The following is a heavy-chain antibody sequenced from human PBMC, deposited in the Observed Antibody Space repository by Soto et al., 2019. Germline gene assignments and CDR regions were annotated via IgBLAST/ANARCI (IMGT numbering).Heavy chain of an antibody. CDR3: AGSGHYHNSGMDV. D-gene: IGHD3-22*01. CDR2: IYHSGST. J-gene: IGHJ6*02. Sequence: SETLSLTCAVSGGSISSGGYSWSWIRQPPGKGLEWIGYIYHSGSTYYNPSLKSRVTISVDRSKNQFSLKLSSVTAADTAVDYCAGSGHYHNSGMDVWGQGTTVTVSS. V-gene: IGHV4-30-2*01. CDR1: GGSISSGGYS.